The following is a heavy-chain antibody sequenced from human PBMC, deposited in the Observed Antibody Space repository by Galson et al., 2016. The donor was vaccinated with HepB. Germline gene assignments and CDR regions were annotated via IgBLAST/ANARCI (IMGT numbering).Heavy chain of an antibody. CDR1: GFTFSNYG. D-gene: IGHD2/OR15-2a*01. CDR3: ARRHEYCPPVGCSCDY. CDR2: DSMDGRRK. V-gene: IGHV3-30*03. J-gene: IGHJ4*02. Sequence: SLRLSCAASGFTFSNYGMHWVRQAPGKGLEWVAADSMDGRRKFYADSVKGRFTISRDNSNSMLFLQMSSLRADDTAVYYCARRHEYCPPVGCSCDYWGQGNLV.